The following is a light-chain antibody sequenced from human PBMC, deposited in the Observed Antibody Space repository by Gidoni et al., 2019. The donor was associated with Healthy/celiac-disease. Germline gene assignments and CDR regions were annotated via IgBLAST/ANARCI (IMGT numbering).Light chain of an antibody. J-gene: IGKJ1*01. V-gene: IGKV1-5*01. CDR3: QQYNRLVT. CDR1: QSISSW. CDR2: DAS. Sequence: GDRVTITCRASQSISSWLAWYQQKPGKAPKLLIYDASSLESGVPSRFSGSGSGTEFTLTISSLQPDDFATYYCQQYNRLVTFGQGTKVEIK.